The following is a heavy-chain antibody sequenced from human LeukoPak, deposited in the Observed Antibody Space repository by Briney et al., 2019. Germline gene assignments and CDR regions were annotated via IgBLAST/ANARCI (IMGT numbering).Heavy chain of an antibody. V-gene: IGHV4-39*07. D-gene: IGHD3-22*01. CDR1: GSSVNSGTYY. Sequence: SETLSLTCTVSGSSVNSGTYYWGWIRQPPGKGLEWIGDIYYSGSAYYNPSLKSRVTMSVDTSKNQFSLKLSSVTAADTAVYYCARKPIVNSAWYYFDFWGQGTLVTVSS. CDR3: ARKPIVNSAWYYFDF. CDR2: IYYSGSA. J-gene: IGHJ4*02.